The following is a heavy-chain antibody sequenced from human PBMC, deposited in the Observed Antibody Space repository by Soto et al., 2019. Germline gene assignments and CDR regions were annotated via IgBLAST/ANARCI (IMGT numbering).Heavy chain of an antibody. J-gene: IGHJ4*02. CDR2: ISGSGNST. D-gene: IGHD3-16*02. Sequence: GGSLRLSCAASEFTFSSYAMSWVRQAPGKGLEWVSAISGSGNSTHYADTVKGRFTISRDNSKNTLYLQINSLRAEDTAVYYCAKAPYDYVWGSYRPHFDYWGQGTLVTVSS. CDR1: EFTFSSYA. V-gene: IGHV3-23*01. CDR3: AKAPYDYVWGSYRPHFDY.